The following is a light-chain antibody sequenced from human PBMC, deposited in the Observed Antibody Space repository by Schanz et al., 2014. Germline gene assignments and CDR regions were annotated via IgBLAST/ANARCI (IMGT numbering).Light chain of an antibody. CDR3: GTWDSSLSAAV. Sequence: QSVLTQPPSMSGAPGQRVTISCTGNSSNIGSGYDVHWYQCLPGTAPKLLIYDNNNRPSGVPDRFSGSKSGTSATLGITGLQTGDEADYYCGTWDSSLSAAVFGGGTKLTVL. J-gene: IGLJ3*02. CDR2: DNN. V-gene: IGLV1-40*01. CDR1: SSNIGSGYD.